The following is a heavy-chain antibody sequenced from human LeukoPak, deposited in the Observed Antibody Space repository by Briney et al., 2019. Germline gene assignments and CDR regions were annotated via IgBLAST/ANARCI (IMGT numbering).Heavy chain of an antibody. CDR1: GGSISSYY. J-gene: IGHJ4*02. CDR3: ARDTGSSGVDY. Sequence: SETLSLTRTVSGGSISSYYWSWIRQPPGKGLEWIGYIYYSGSTNYNPSLKSRVTISVDTSKNQFSLKLSSVTAADTAVYYCARDTGSSGVDYWGQGTLVTVSS. V-gene: IGHV4-59*01. CDR2: IYYSGST. D-gene: IGHD6-19*01.